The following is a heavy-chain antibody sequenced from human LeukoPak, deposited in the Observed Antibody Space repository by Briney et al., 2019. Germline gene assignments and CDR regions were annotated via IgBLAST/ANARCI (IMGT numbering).Heavy chain of an antibody. Sequence: GGSLRLSCAASGFTFSNAWMSWVRQAPGKGLEWVGRIKSKTDGGTTDYAAPVKGRFTISRDDSKNTLYLQMNSLKTEDTAVYYCTTTWEGYGDPDYWGQGTLVTVSS. D-gene: IGHD4-17*01. CDR2: IKSKTDGGTT. V-gene: IGHV3-15*01. J-gene: IGHJ4*02. CDR1: GFTFSNAW. CDR3: TTTWEGYGDPDY.